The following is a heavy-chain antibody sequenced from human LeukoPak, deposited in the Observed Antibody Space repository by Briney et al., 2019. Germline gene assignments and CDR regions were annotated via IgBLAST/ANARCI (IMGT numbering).Heavy chain of an antibody. J-gene: IGHJ4*02. CDR1: GFTFSNSA. Sequence: GGSLRLSCAASGFTFSNSAMSWVRQAPGKGLEWVSTISGGGGSTYYADSVKGRFTISRDNSKNTLYLQMNSLRAEDTAVYYCAKENWVYNWKYDSSGSGINYWGQGTLVTVSS. CDR3: AKENWVYNWKYDSSGSGINY. D-gene: IGHD3-22*01. CDR2: ISGGGGST. V-gene: IGHV3-23*01.